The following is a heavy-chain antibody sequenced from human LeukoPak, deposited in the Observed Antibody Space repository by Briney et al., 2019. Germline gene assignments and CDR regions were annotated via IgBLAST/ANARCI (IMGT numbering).Heavy chain of an antibody. CDR3: AKDLERATINFDY. CDR1: GFTFSRYG. J-gene: IGHJ4*02. V-gene: IGHV3-30*02. D-gene: IGHD5-24*01. Sequence: GGSLRLSCAASGFTFSRYGMHRVRQAPGTGLEGVAFIRYDGSNKYYADSVKGRFTISRDNSKNTLYLQMNSLRAEDTAVYYCAKDLERATINFDYWGQGTLVTASS. CDR2: IRYDGSNK.